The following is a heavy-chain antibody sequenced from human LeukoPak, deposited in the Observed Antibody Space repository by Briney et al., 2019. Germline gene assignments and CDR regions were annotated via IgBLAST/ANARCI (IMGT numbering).Heavy chain of an antibody. CDR1: GFTFSSYA. V-gene: IGHV3-48*01. J-gene: IGHJ4*02. CDR3: ARDLRAVVSLPGYFDH. CDR2: ISSSSSAI. D-gene: IGHD4-23*01. Sequence: GGSLRLSCAASGFTFSSYAMSWVRQAPGKGLEWVSYISSSSSAIYYADSVKGRFTVSRDNAKNSLYLQMNSLRAEDTAVYYCARDLRAVVSLPGYFDHWGQGTLATVSS.